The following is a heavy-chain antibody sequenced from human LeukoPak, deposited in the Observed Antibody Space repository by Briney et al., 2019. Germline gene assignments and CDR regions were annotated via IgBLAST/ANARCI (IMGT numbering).Heavy chain of an antibody. V-gene: IGHV7-4-1*02. CDR2: INTNTGNP. CDR3: ARDWGLGYSSGWIYYYYYYGMDV. D-gene: IGHD6-19*01. J-gene: IGHJ6*02. Sequence: ASVKVSCKASGYTFTSYAMNWVRQAPGQGLEWMGWINTNTGNPTYAQGFTGRFVFSLDTSVSTAYLQISSLKAEDTAVYYCARDWGLGYSSGWIYYYYYYGMDVWGQGTTVTVSS. CDR1: GYTFTSYA.